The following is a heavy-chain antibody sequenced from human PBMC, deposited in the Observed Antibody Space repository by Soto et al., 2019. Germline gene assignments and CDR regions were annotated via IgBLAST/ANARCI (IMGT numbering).Heavy chain of an antibody. V-gene: IGHV4-31*03. CDR1: GASVSNIGYY. D-gene: IGHD2-21*02. J-gene: IGHJ5*02. CDR3: ARDPGRGDCSSYTFDP. CDR2: IYFSGTT. Sequence: PSETLSLTCTVSGASVSNIGYYWSWIRQQPGKGLEWIGFIYFSGTTYYTPSLQSRLTISLDTSKNQFSLKLYSVTAADTAVYFWARDPGRGDCSSYTFDPGGEGSLVTVSS.